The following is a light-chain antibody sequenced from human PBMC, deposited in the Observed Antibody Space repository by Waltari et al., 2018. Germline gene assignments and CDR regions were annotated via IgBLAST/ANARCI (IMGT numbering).Light chain of an antibody. V-gene: IGKV3-11*01. J-gene: IGKJ4*01. CDR2: DAS. CDR3: QQRSNRLT. Sequence: ETVLTQSPATLSLSPAERATLPYSASQSLSSYLACYQQKPGQAPRLLIYDASNRATGIPARFSGSGSGTDFTLTISSLEPEDFAVYYCQQRSNRLTFGGGTKVEIK. CDR1: QSLSSY.